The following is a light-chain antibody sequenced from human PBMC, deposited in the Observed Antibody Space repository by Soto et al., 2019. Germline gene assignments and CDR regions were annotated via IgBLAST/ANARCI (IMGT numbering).Light chain of an antibody. Sequence: DIVMTHSPLSLPVSPGEPASIACRGSQTLIHNNGYNYLDWYLQKPGQSPQLLIYLGSNRASGVPDRFSGSGSGADFTLKISRVEAEDVGVYYCMQALQAPLYTFGQGTKVDIK. V-gene: IGKV2-28*01. CDR2: LGS. J-gene: IGKJ2*01. CDR3: MQALQAPLYT. CDR1: QTLIHNNGYNY.